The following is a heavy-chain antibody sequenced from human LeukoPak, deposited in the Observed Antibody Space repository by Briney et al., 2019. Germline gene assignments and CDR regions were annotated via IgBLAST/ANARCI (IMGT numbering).Heavy chain of an antibody. V-gene: IGHV3-7*01. Sequence: GGALRLSCAASGFTFSSYWMSWVRQAPGKGLERVANIKQEGREKYYVDSVKGRVTISRDNAKNSLYLQMNSLRAEDTAVYYCARDWRATTNYYYYYYMDVWGKGTTVTVSS. CDR2: IKQEGREK. J-gene: IGHJ6*03. CDR1: GFTFSSYW. D-gene: IGHD1-26*01. CDR3: ARDWRATTNYYYYYYMDV.